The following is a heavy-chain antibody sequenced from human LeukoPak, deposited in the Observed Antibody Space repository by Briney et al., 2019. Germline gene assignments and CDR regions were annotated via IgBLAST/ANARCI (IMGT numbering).Heavy chain of an antibody. CDR2: ISSSSSYI. D-gene: IGHD3-10*01. CDR3: ARGQLLWFGELEDDY. Sequence: PGGSLRLSCAASGFTFSSYSMNWVRQAPGKGLEWVSSISSSSSYIYYADSVKGRFTISRDNAKNSLYLQMNSLRAEDTAVYYCARGQLLWFGELEDDYWGQGALVTVSS. J-gene: IGHJ4*02. V-gene: IGHV3-21*01. CDR1: GFTFSSYS.